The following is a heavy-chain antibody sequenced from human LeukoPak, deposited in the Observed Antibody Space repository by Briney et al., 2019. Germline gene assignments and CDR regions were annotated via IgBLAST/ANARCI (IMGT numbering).Heavy chain of an antibody. V-gene: IGHV1-18*01. J-gene: IGHJ4*02. Sequence: ASVKVSCKASGYTFTTNGITWVRQAPGQGLEWVAWISCYNGDTRYAQKFQGRVTMTTDTSTSTAYMELRSLRSDDTAVYYCARDKWAVAGLEVDYWGQGTLVTVSS. CDR2: ISCYNGDT. CDR1: GYTFTTNG. D-gene: IGHD6-19*01. CDR3: ARDKWAVAGLEVDY.